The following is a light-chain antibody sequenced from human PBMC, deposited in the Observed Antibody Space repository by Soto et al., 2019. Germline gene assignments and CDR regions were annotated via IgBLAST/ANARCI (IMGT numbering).Light chain of an antibody. CDR3: SSYSYLDIPVL. Sequence: QSALTQPASVSGSPGQSITISCTGADTDIGNYNYVSWYQQYPDTAPKLLIYEVVRRPSGVSSSFSGSKSGNTASLTISGLQPEDEADYYCSSYSYLDIPVLLGGGTKLTVL. V-gene: IGLV2-14*01. J-gene: IGLJ2*01. CDR2: EVV. CDR1: DTDIGNYNY.